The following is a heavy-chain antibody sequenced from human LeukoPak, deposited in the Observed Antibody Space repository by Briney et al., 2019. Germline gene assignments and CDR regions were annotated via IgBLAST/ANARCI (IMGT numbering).Heavy chain of an antibody. CDR2: IYHSGST. J-gene: IGHJ4*02. CDR1: GGSISSGGYS. V-gene: IGHV4-30-2*01. CDR3: ARAHSGYSYGFDY. D-gene: IGHD5-18*01. Sequence: PSQTLSLTCAVSGGSISSGGYSWSWLRQPPGKGLEWIGYIYHSGSTYYNPSLKSRVTISVDRSKNQFSLKLSSVTAADTAVYYCARAHSGYSYGFDYWGQGTLVTVSS.